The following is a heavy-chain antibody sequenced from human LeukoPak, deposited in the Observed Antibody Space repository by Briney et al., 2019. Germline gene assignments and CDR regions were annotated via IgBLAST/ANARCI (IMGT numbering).Heavy chain of an antibody. CDR1: GFTFSSYG. CDR2: ISYDGSNK. CDR3: ARETGPYDAFDI. Sequence: GGSLRLSCAASGFTFSSYGMHWVRQAPGKGLEWVAVISYDGSNKYYADSVKGRFTISRDNSKNTLYLQMNSLRAEDTAVYYCARETGPYDAFDIWGQGTMVTVSS. J-gene: IGHJ3*02. V-gene: IGHV3-30*03.